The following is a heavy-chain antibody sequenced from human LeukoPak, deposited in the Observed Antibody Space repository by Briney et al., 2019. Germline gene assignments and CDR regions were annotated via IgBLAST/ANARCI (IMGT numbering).Heavy chain of an antibody. CDR2: IKQDGSEK. CDR3: ARELQWLVRGAFDI. J-gene: IGHJ3*02. CDR1: GFTFSSYW. V-gene: IGHV3-7*03. Sequence: GGSLRLSCAASGFTFSSYWISWVRQAPGKGLEWVANIKQDGSEKYYVDSVKGRFTISRDNAKNSLYLQMNSLRAEDTAVYYCARELQWLVRGAFDIWGQGTMVTVSS. D-gene: IGHD6-19*01.